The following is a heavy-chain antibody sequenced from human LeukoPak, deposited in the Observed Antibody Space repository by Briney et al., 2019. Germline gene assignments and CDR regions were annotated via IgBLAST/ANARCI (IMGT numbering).Heavy chain of an antibody. Sequence: GGSLRLSCAASGFTFSSYWMSWVRQAPGKGLEWVANIKKDGSEKYYVDSVKGRFTISRDNAKTSLYLQMNSLGAEDTAVYYCARVARYGDYIGGSDYWGQGALVTVSS. CDR1: GFTFSSYW. CDR3: ARVARYGDYIGGSDY. D-gene: IGHD4-17*01. V-gene: IGHV3-7*01. J-gene: IGHJ4*02. CDR2: IKKDGSEK.